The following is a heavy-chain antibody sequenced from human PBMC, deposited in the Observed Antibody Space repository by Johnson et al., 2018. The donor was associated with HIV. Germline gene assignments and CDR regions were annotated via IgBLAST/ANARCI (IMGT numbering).Heavy chain of an antibody. V-gene: IGHV3-7*01. D-gene: IGHD3-22*01. CDR1: GFTFSSYW. CDR3: ARDPSDYDSSGLALRNDAFDI. Sequence: VQLVESGGGLVQPGGSLRLSCAASGFTFSSYWMSWVRQAPGKGLEWVANIKQDGSEKYYVDSVKGRFTISRDNAKNSLYLQMNSLRAEDTAVYYCARDPSDYDSSGLALRNDAFDIWGQGTMVTVSS. CDR2: IKQDGSEK. J-gene: IGHJ3*02.